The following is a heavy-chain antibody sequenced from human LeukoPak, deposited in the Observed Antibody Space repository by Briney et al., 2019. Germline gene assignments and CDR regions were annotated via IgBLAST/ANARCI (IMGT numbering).Heavy chain of an antibody. CDR1: GDSVSSNSAA. V-gene: IGHV6-1*01. D-gene: IGHD3-22*01. CDR3: ARTSADHYYDSSGYDYYFDY. J-gene: IGHJ4*02. CDR2: TYYRPKWYN. Sequence: SQILSLTCAISGDSVSSNSAAWNWIRQSPSRGLEWLGRTYYRPKWYNDYAVSVQSRITINPDTSKNQFSLQLNSVTPEDTAVYYCARTSADHYYDSSGYDYYFDYWGQGTLVTVSS.